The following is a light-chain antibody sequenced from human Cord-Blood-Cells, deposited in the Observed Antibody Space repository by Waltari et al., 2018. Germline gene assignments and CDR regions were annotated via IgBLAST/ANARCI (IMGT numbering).Light chain of an antibody. CDR2: EGS. V-gene: IGLV2-23*01. J-gene: IGLJ2*01. CDR1: SSDVGSYNL. CDR3: CSYAGSSTVV. Sequence: SALTQPDSVSGSPGQSITISCPATSSDVGSYNLVSLYQQHPGKAPKLMIYEGSKRLSRVSNRFSGSKSGTTASLTIAGLPAEDESDYYCCSYAGSSTVVFGGGTKLTVL.